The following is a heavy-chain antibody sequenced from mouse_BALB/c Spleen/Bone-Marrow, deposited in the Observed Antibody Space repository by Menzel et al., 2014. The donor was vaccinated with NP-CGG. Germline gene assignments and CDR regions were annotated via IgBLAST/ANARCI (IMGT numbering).Heavy chain of an antibody. D-gene: IGHD1-2*01. CDR2: INPGSSTI. V-gene: IGHV4-2*02. Sequence: EVQLQQSGGGLVQPGGSLNLACVASGFDFGRYWMSWARQAPGKGLEWIGEINPGSSTINYSPSLKDKFIMSRDNAKNTLYLQMRKVRSEDTALYYCARLGYYGYHANWGQGTTLTVPS. CDR3: ARLGYYGYHAN. J-gene: IGHJ2*01. CDR1: GFDFGRYW.